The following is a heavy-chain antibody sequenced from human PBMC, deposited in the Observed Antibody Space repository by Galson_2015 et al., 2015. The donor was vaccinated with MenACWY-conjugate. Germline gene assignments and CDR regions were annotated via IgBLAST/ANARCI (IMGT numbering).Heavy chain of an antibody. CDR1: GYMFTTCA. D-gene: IGHD6-6*01. J-gene: IGHJ4*02. V-gene: IGHV1-3*01. Sequence: SGKDACKASGYMFTTCAVHGERQAPGQRVEWIGLINAGNGNTKFSQNVQGRVTITRDTSASTAYTELSSMRSEDTAVYYCATRIAARPDQYWGQGTLVTVSS. CDR2: INAGNGNT. CDR3: ATRIAARPDQY.